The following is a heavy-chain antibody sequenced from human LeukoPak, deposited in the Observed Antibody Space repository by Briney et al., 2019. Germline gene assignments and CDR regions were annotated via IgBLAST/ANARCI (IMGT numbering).Heavy chain of an antibody. J-gene: IGHJ4*02. CDR2: IRSKANSYAT. D-gene: IGHD3-3*01. V-gene: IGHV3-73*01. Sequence: AGGSLRLSCAASGFTFSGSAMHWVRQASGKGLEWVGRIRSKANSYATAYAASVEGRFTISRDDSKNTAYLQMNSLKTEDTAVYYCTRHNYDFWSGYPPFDYWGQGTLVTVSS. CDR3: TRHNYDFWSGYPPFDY. CDR1: GFTFSGSA.